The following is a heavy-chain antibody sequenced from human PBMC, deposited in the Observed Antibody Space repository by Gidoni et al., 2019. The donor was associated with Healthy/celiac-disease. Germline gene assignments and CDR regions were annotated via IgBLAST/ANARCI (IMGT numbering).Heavy chain of an antibody. D-gene: IGHD2-15*01. J-gene: IGHJ6*02. CDR2: INHSGSP. Sequence: QVQLQQWGAGLLKPSETLSLTCAFYGGSFSGSSWRWIRQPPGKGLEWIGEINHSGSPNYTPSLKSRVTISVDTSKNQFSLKLSSVTAADTAVYYCARGHGLGYCSGGSCYFRYYYYGMDVWGQGTTVTVSS. V-gene: IGHV4-34*01. CDR3: ARGHGLGYCSGGSCYFRYYYYGMDV. CDR1: GGSFSGSS.